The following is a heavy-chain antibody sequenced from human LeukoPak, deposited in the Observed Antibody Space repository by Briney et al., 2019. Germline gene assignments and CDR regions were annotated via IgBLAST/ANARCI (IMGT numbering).Heavy chain of an antibody. CDR1: GFTFTNYV. Sequence: GGSLRLSCAASGFTFTNYVMTWVRQAPGKGLEWLSGISASGADTYYADSVKGRFTISRDNSKNTVSLRLNSLRAEDSAIYYCASRKEYSTSSVFYWGQGTLVTVSS. CDR3: ASRKEYSTSSVFY. V-gene: IGHV3-23*01. J-gene: IGHJ4*02. CDR2: ISASGADT. D-gene: IGHD6-6*01.